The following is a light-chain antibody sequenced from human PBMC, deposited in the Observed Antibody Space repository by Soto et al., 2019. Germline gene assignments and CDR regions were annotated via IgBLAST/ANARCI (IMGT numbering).Light chain of an antibody. CDR3: ATWDDSLSGRV. Sequence: QSVLTQPPSASETPGQRVTISCSGISSNIGSNYVCWYQQLPGTAPKPLIYRNNQRPSGVPDRFSGSQSDTSASLAISGLRSEDEADYYCATWDDSLSGRVFGGGTQLTVL. V-gene: IGLV1-47*01. J-gene: IGLJ3*02. CDR1: SSNIGSNY. CDR2: RNN.